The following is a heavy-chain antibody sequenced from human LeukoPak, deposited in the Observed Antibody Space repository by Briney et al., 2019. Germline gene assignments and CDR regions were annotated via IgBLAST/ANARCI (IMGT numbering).Heavy chain of an antibody. J-gene: IGHJ6*02. CDR3: ARGRSGSYQYYYGLDV. CDR2: IYTSGST. Sequence: SQTLSLTCTVPGGSISSGSYYWSWIRQPAGKGLEWTGRIYTSGSTNYNPSLKSRVTISVDTSKNQFSLKLSSVTAADTAVYYCARGRSGSYQYYYGLDVWGQGTTVTVSS. D-gene: IGHD1-26*01. V-gene: IGHV4-61*02. CDR1: GGSISSGSYY.